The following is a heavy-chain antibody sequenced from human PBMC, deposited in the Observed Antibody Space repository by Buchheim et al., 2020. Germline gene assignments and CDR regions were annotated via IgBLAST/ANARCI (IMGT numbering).Heavy chain of an antibody. Sequence: QLQLQESGPGLVKPSETLSLTCTVSGGSISSGDYYWSWIRQPPGKGLEWIGYIYYSGSTYYNPSLKSRVTISVDTSKNQFSLKLSSVTAADTAVYYCARARSDGYCSGGSCYSNFDYWGQGTL. J-gene: IGHJ4*02. CDR3: ARARSDGYCSGGSCYSNFDY. CDR1: GGSISSGDYY. CDR2: IYYSGST. V-gene: IGHV4-30-4*01. D-gene: IGHD2-15*01.